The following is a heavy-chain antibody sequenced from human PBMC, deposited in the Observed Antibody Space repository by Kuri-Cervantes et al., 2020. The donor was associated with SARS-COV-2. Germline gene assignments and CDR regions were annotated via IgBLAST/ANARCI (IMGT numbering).Heavy chain of an antibody. CDR1: GGSLRSGDYY. V-gene: IGHV4-30-4*08. CDR2: IHYSGSA. D-gene: IGHD4-23*01. Sequence: SETLSLTCTVSGGSLRSGDYYWTWVRQPPGKGLEWIGNIHYSGSAFYSPSLKSRVSMSLDMSKSQFSLKLTSVTAADTAIYFCARVQTMVTPYYFDYWGQGALVTVSS. J-gene: IGHJ4*02. CDR3: ARVQTMVTPYYFDY.